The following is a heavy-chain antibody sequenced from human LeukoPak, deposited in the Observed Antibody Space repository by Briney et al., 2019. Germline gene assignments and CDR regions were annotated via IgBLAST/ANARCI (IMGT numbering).Heavy chain of an antibody. J-gene: IGHJ4*02. Sequence: PSETLSLTCTVSGVSISGYYCTWIRQPPGKGLEWIGYIYSSGSTNYNPSLKSRVTISVDTSKNQFSLRLSSVTAADTAVYYCARHRYTSSSSYFDFWGQGTLVTVSS. D-gene: IGHD6-6*01. CDR1: GVSISGYY. CDR2: IYSSGST. V-gene: IGHV4-59*08. CDR3: ARHRYTSSSSYFDF.